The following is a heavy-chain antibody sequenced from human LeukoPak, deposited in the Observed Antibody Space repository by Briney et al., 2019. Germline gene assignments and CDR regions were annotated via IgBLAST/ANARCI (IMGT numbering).Heavy chain of an antibody. CDR2: IYSGGST. CDR1: GFTFTTHW. Sequence: PGGSLRLSCATSGFTFTTHWMSWVRQAPGKGLEWVSVIYSGGSTYYADSVKGRFTISRDNSKNTLYLQMNSLRAEDTAVYYCAREAVGVAAQGAFDIWGQGTMVTVSS. J-gene: IGHJ3*02. D-gene: IGHD1-26*01. V-gene: IGHV3-53*01. CDR3: AREAVGVAAQGAFDI.